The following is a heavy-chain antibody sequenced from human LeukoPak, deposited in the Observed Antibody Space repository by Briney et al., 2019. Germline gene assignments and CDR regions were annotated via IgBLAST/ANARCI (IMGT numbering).Heavy chain of an antibody. V-gene: IGHV3-53*01. CDR1: GFIVNDNY. Sequence: GGSLRLSCAASGFIVNDNYMSWVRQAPGKGLEWVSVIHSGGNTYYADSVKGRFTISRDISKNTLYLQMNSLRAEDTAVYYYALRNGLGGYFDYWGQGTLVTVSS. CDR3: ALRNGLGGYFDY. CDR2: IHSGGNT. J-gene: IGHJ4*02. D-gene: IGHD5-24*01.